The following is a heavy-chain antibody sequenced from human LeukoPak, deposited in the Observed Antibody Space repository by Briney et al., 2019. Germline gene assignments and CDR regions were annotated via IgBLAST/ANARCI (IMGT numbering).Heavy chain of an antibody. CDR3: ARTAPDSSSRPPGYYMDV. V-gene: IGHV4-34*01. Sequence: SETLSLTCAVYGGSFSGYYWSWIRQPPGKGLEWIGEINHSGSTNYNPSLKSRVTISVDTSMNQFSLKLSSVTAADTAVYYCARTAPDSSSRPPGYYMDVWGKGTTVTVSS. J-gene: IGHJ6*03. CDR2: INHSGST. CDR1: GGSFSGYY. D-gene: IGHD6-6*01.